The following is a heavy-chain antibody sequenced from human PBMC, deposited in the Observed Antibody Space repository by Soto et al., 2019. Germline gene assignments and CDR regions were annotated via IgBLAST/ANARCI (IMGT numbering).Heavy chain of an antibody. CDR3: ASRKSYYDSSGYLLQYFDY. D-gene: IGHD3-22*01. CDR1: GDSSTNSNYY. Sequence: SETLSHTCTVSGDSSTNSNYYWGWFRQPPGKGLEWIASIYYIGSTYYNPSLKSRVTISVDTSKNQFSLKLSSVTAADTAVYYCASRKSYYDSSGYLLQYFDYWGQGTLVTVSS. V-gene: IGHV4-39*01. CDR2: IYYIGST. J-gene: IGHJ4*02.